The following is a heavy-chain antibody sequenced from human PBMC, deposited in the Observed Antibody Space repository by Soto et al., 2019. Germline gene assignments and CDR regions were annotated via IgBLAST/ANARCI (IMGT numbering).Heavy chain of an antibody. CDR1: GYTFTSYA. J-gene: IGHJ5*02. CDR3: ARDRHVRLHLVRGVPYNWFDP. Sequence: QVQLVQSGAEVKKPGASVKVSCKASGYTFTSYAMHWVRQAPGQRLEWMGWINAGNGNTKYSQKFQGRVTITRDTSASTAYMELSSLRSEDTAVYYCARDRHVRLHLVRGVPYNWFDPWGQGTLVTVSS. D-gene: IGHD3-10*01. CDR2: INAGNGNT. V-gene: IGHV1-3*01.